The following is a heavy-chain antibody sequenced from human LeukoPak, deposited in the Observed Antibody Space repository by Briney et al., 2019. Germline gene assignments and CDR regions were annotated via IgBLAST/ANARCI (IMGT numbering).Heavy chain of an antibody. CDR3: ARLDYDTTGGAFDI. D-gene: IGHD3-22*01. V-gene: IGHV4-59*11. Sequence: SETLSLTCTVSGGSISSPYWSWIRQPPGTGLEWIGYISDSGSTNNNPSLKSRVTISGDTSKNQFSLKLSSVTAADTAVYYCARLDYDTTGGAFDIWGQGTRVTVSS. J-gene: IGHJ3*02. CDR1: GGSISSPY. CDR2: ISDSGST.